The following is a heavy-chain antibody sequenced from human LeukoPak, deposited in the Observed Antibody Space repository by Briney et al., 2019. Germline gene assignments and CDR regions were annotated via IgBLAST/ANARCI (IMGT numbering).Heavy chain of an antibody. CDR1: GGTFSSYA. J-gene: IGHJ3*02. CDR3: ARGGIGIAAAGPDAFDI. CDR2: IIPIFGTA. D-gene: IGHD6-13*01. V-gene: IGHV1-69*13. Sequence: GASVKVSCKASGGTFSSYAISWVRQAPGQGLEWMGGIIPIFGTANYAQKFQGRVTITADESTSTAYMELSSLRSEDTAVYYCARGGIGIAAAGPDAFDIWGQGTMVTVSS.